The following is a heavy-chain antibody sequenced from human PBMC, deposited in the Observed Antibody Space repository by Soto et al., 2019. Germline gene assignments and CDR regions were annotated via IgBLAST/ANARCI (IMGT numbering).Heavy chain of an antibody. CDR1: GFSFSGYW. CDR3: ARVVYFGVVIMSAIFDY. D-gene: IGHD3-3*01. CDR2: IKQDGSEE. V-gene: IGHV3-7*01. Sequence: PGGSLRLSCTASGFSFSGYWLNWVRQAPGKGLEWVANIKQDGSEEYYVDAVKGRFTISRDNSKNSLYLQMNSLRVEDTAVYYCARVVYFGVVIMSAIFDYWGQGA. J-gene: IGHJ4*02.